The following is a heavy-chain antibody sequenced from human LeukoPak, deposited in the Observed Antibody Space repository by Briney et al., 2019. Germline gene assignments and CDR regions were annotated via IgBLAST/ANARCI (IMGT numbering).Heavy chain of an antibody. V-gene: IGHV3-21*04. D-gene: IGHD4-11*01. Sequence: GGSLRLSCAASGFTFSSYSMNWVRQAPGKGLEWVSSISSSSSYIYYADSVKGRFTISRDNSKNTLCLQMNSLRAEDTAVYYCAKDRSGDYSEYFDYWGQGTLVTVS. J-gene: IGHJ4*02. CDR3: AKDRSGDYSEYFDY. CDR2: ISSSSSYI. CDR1: GFTFSSYS.